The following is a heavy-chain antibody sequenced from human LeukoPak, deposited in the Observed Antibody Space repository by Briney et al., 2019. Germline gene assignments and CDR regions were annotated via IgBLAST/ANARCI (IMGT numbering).Heavy chain of an antibody. Sequence: ASVKVSCKASGYTFINYNIHWVRQASGQGLEWMGIIIPSGGSTIYAQKFRGRVTMTRDTSTSTVYMELSSLRPEDTAVYYCARDIRSGWYHFDYWGQGTLVTVSS. CDR3: ARDIRSGWYHFDY. V-gene: IGHV1-46*01. CDR2: IIPSGGST. J-gene: IGHJ4*02. D-gene: IGHD6-19*01. CDR1: GYTFINYN.